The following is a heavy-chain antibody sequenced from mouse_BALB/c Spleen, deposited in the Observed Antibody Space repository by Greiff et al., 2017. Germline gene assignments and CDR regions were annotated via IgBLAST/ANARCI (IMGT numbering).Heavy chain of an antibody. CDR3: ARLELGYYAMDY. CDR2: ISSGGSYT. D-gene: IGHD4-1*01. Sequence: EVMLVESGGDLVKPGGSLKLSCAASGFTFSSYGMSWVRQTPDKRLEWVATISSGGSYTYYPDSVKGRFTISRDNAKNTLYLQMSSLKSEDTAMYYCARLELGYYAMDYWGQGTSVTVSS. CDR1: GFTFSSYG. V-gene: IGHV5-6*01. J-gene: IGHJ4*01.